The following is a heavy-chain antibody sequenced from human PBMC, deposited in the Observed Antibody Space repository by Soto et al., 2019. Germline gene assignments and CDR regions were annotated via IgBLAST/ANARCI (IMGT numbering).Heavy chain of an antibody. CDR2: INPSGGST. D-gene: IGHD6-19*01. J-gene: IGHJ4*02. V-gene: IGHV1-46*01. Sequence: GASGKVSCKASGYTFTSYYMHWVRHSPGQGLEWMGIINPSGGSTSYAQKFQGRVTMTRDTSTSTVYMELSSLRSEDTAVYYCAREGIAVAGGPDYWGQGTLVTVSS. CDR1: GYTFTSYY. CDR3: AREGIAVAGGPDY.